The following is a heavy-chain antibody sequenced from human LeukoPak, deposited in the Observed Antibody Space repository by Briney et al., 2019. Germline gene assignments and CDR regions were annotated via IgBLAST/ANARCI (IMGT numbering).Heavy chain of an antibody. V-gene: IGHV1-18*01. CDR2: ISAYNGNT. CDR1: GYTFTSYG. J-gene: IGHJ3*02. D-gene: IGHD5-24*01. CDR3: ARDERERWLHQQDAFDI. Sequence: GESLKVSCQASGYTFTSYGISWVRQAPGQGLEWMGWISAYNGNTNYAQKLQGRVTMTTDTSTSTAYMELRSLRSDDTAVYYCARDERERWLHQQDAFDIWGQGTMVTVSS.